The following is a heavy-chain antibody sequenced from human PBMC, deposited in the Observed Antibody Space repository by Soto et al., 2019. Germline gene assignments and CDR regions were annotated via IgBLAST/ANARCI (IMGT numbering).Heavy chain of an antibody. CDR3: AKSPASSVPDYFDY. D-gene: IGHD2-2*01. CDR1: GFTFDDYA. CDR2: ISWNSGSI. V-gene: IGHV3-9*01. J-gene: IGHJ4*02. Sequence: GGSLRLSCAASGFTFDDYAMHWVRQAPGKGLEWVSGISWNSGSIGYADSVKGRFTISRDNAKNSLYLQMNSLRAEDTALYYCAKSPASSVPDYFDYWGQGTLVTVSS.